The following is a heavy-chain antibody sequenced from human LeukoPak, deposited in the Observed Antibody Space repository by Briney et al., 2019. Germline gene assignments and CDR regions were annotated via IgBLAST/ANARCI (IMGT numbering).Heavy chain of an antibody. CDR2: IWYDGSNK. V-gene: IGHV3-33*06. Sequence: GGSLRLSCAASGFTFSSYGMHWVRQAPGKGLEWVAVIWYDGSNKYYADSVKGRFTISRDDSKNTLYLQMNSLRAEDTAVYYCAKGPHYYDSSGYYFRFDYWGQGTLVTVSS. CDR3: AKGPHYYDSSGYYFRFDY. J-gene: IGHJ4*02. D-gene: IGHD3-22*01. CDR1: GFTFSSYG.